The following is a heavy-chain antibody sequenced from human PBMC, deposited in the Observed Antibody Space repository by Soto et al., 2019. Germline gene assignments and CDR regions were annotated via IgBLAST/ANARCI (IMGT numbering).Heavy chain of an antibody. CDR1: GFTFSCCA. CDR2: ISGSGGST. Sequence: GGSLRLSCAASGFTFSCCAMSWVRQAPGKGLDYVSTISGSGGSTYYADSVKDRFTISRDNSKNTLYVQMNSLRAEDTAVYYCAKAPPWYYDSSGYHFDYWGRGTLVTVSS. V-gene: IGHV3-23*01. D-gene: IGHD3-22*01. CDR3: AKAPPWYYDSSGYHFDY. J-gene: IGHJ4*02.